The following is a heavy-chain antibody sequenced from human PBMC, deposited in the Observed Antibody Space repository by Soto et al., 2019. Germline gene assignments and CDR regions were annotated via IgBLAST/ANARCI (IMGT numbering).Heavy chain of an antibody. J-gene: IGHJ3*01. Sequence: SETLSLTCAASGFFISSGNYWAWIRNPPGKGLEWIGSIFHGGNTYYNPSLKSRVTISVDMSKNQFSLKLNSVTAADTAVYYCARARWYDAFDVWGQGTVVTVSS. V-gene: IGHV4-38-2*01. CDR1: GFFISSGNY. D-gene: IGHD2-15*01. CDR3: ARARWYDAFDV. CDR2: IFHGGNT.